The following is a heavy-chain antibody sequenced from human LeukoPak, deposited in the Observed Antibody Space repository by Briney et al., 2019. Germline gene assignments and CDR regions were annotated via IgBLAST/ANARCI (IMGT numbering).Heavy chain of an antibody. CDR3: ARSASYYEILTGYYPNYFDH. CDR1: GGSISSGNYY. Sequence: SQTLSLTCTVSGGSISSGNYYWSWIRQPAGKGLEWIWRVYNSGSTKYNPSLKSRVTISVDTSKNQFSLKLSSVTAADTAVYYCARSASYYEILTGYYPNYFDHWGQGTLVTVSS. J-gene: IGHJ4*02. CDR2: VYNSGST. V-gene: IGHV4-61*02. D-gene: IGHD3-9*01.